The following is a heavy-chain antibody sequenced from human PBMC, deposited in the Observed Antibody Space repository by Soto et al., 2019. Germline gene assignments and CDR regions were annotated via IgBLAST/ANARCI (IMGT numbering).Heavy chain of an antibody. CDR2: INAGNGNT. CDR3: ARDNTYSGYSSGFRCYYYGMDV. J-gene: IGHJ6*02. CDR1: GYTFTTYA. Sequence: QVQLVQPGAEEKKPGASVKVSCKASGYTFTTYAMHWVRQAPGQRLEWMGWINAGNGNTKYSQRFQGRVTITSDTSARKAYMELHSLSCADTAVYYCARDNTYSGYSSGFRCYYYGMDVWFQGTTVTAS. D-gene: IGHD5-18*01. V-gene: IGHV1-3*05.